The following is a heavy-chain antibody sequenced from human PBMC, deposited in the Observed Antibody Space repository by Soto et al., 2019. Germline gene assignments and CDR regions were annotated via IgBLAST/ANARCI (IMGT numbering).Heavy chain of an antibody. CDR3: ARDSPTPRLQYYGSGSNRHNWFDP. CDR1: GDRVSSNSAA. CDR2: TYYRSKWYN. V-gene: IGHV6-1*01. D-gene: IGHD3-10*01. J-gene: IGHJ5*02. Sequence: QSQTLSLTCAISGDRVSSNSAAWNWIRQSPSRGLEWLGRTYYRSKWYNDYAVSVKSRITINPDTSKNQFPLQLNSVTPEDTAVYYCARDSPTPRLQYYGSGSNRHNWFDPWGQGTLVTVSS.